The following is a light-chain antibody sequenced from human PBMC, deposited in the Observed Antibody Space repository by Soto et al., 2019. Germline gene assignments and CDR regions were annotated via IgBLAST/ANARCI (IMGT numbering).Light chain of an antibody. CDR2: DTS. CDR3: HQRNK. CDR1: QFLSSY. V-gene: IGKV3-11*01. Sequence: EVVLTQSPSTLSLAPVERATLSCRASQFLSSYLAWYQQKPGQPPRLLIYDTSNRATGIPARFSGSRSGTEFTLTISSLEPEDFGVYFCHQRNKFGQGTRLEIK. J-gene: IGKJ5*01.